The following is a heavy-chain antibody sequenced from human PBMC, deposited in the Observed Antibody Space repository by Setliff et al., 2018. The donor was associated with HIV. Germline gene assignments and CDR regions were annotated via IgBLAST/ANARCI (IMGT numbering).Heavy chain of an antibody. Sequence: PGGSLRLSCAGSGFTFSSFWMAWVRQAPGKGLEWVASIKQDGHNKYYVDSVKGRFIISRDNAKNSLYLQMHTLRAEDTAVYYCARDPIGIPDYWGQGTLVTVSS. V-gene: IGHV3-7*01. CDR2: IKQDGHNK. D-gene: IGHD1-20*01. J-gene: IGHJ4*02. CDR1: GFTFSSFW. CDR3: ARDPIGIPDY.